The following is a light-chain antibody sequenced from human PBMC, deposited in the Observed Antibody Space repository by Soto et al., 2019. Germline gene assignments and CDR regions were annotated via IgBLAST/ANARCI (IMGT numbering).Light chain of an antibody. CDR3: SSYAGSNNQV. CDR2: EVS. Sequence: QSALTQPPSASGSPGQSVTISCTGTSSDVGGYNYVSWYQQHPGKAPKLMIYEVSKRPSGVPDRFSGSKSGNTASLTVSGHQVEDEADYYCSSYAGSNNQVFGTGTKVTVL. V-gene: IGLV2-8*01. J-gene: IGLJ1*01. CDR1: SSDVGGYNY.